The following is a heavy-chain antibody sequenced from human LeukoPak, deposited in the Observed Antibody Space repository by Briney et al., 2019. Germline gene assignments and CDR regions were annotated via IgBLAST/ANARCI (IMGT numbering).Heavy chain of an antibody. J-gene: IGHJ4*02. D-gene: IGHD2-15*01. Sequence: PGGSLRLSCAASGFTFSSYAMSWVRQAPGKGLEWVSAISGSGGSTYYAVSVKGRFTISRDNSKNTLYLQMNSLRAEDTAVYYCAKGKRDIVVVVAATLPYWGQGTLVTVSS. V-gene: IGHV3-23*01. CDR1: GFTFSSYA. CDR2: ISGSGGST. CDR3: AKGKRDIVVVVAATLPY.